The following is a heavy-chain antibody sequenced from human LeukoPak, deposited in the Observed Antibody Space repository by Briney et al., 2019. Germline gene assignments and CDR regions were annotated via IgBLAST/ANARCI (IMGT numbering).Heavy chain of an antibody. CDR2: IYPGDSDT. J-gene: IGHJ3*01. V-gene: IGHV5-51*01. Sequence: GESLKISCKASGFRFNRDWIGWVRQMPGKGLEWMGIIYPGDSDTRYSPSFPGQVTISADKSVSAAYLQWNSLKASDSGIYYCARTRGARDAFDLWGQGTMVTVSS. CDR3: ARTRGARDAFDL. D-gene: IGHD3/OR15-3a*01. CDR1: GFRFNRDW.